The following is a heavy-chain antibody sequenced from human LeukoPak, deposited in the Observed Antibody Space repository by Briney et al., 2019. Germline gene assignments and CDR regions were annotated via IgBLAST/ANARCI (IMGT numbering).Heavy chain of an antibody. CDR1: GFTFDDYA. V-gene: IGHV3-9*01. CDR3: AKDMVPSGDFSLFDY. J-gene: IGHJ4*02. CDR2: ISWNSGSI. Sequence: GGSLRPSCAASGFTFDDYAMHWVRQAPGKGLEWVSGISWNSGSIGYADSVKGRFAISRDNAKNSLYLQMNRLRAEDTALYYCAKDMVPSGDFSLFDYWGQGTLVTVSS. D-gene: IGHD4-17*01.